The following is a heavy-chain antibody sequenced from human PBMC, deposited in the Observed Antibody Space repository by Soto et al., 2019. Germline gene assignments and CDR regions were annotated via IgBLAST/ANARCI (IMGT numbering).Heavy chain of an antibody. Sequence: SETLSLTCTVSGGSISSGGYYWSWIRQHPGKGLEWIGYIYYSGSTYYNPSLKSRVSMSVDTSKNQFSLKLVSVTAADTAVYYCARHFVAVVIKGWGYWGQGTLVTVSS. V-gene: IGHV4-31*03. CDR2: IYYSGST. D-gene: IGHD3-10*01. CDR1: GGSISSGGYY. CDR3: ARHFVAVVIKGWGY. J-gene: IGHJ4*02.